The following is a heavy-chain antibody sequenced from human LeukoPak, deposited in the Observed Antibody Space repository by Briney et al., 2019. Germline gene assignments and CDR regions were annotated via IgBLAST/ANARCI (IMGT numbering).Heavy chain of an antibody. CDR1: GFTFSSYS. CDR2: ISSSSSYI. CDR3: ARDLVTGTLDY. V-gene: IGHV3-21*01. J-gene: IGHJ4*02. Sequence: GGSLRLSCAASGFTFSSYSMNWVRQAPGKGLEWVSSISSSSSYIYYADSVKGRFTNSRDNAKNSLYLQMNSLRAEDTAVYYCARDLVTGTLDYWGQGTLVTVSS. D-gene: IGHD1/OR15-1a*01.